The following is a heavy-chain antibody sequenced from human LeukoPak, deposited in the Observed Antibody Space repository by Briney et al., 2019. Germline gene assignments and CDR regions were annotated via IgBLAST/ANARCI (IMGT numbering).Heavy chain of an antibody. J-gene: IGHJ4*02. CDR1: GSTFSIYG. Sequence: PGGSLRLSCAASGSTFSIYGMHWVRQAPGKGLEWVAFIRYDGTNKYYADSVKGQFTISRDNSKNTLYLQMNSLRPEDTAVYYCAKDSTNYADYARPDFWGQGTLVTVSS. D-gene: IGHD4-17*01. CDR3: AKDSTNYADYARPDF. V-gene: IGHV3-30*02. CDR2: IRYDGTNK.